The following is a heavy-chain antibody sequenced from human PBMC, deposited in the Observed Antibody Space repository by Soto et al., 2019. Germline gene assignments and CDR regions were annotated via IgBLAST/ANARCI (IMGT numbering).Heavy chain of an antibody. CDR3: ASEFPYYVSSDSYLDY. CDR1: GDSVSGNSAA. Sequence: SPTPSLPCPISGDSVSGNSAAWNWIRQSPSRGLEWLGRTYYRSRWYNDYAVSVKSRITVTPDTSKNQFSLHLNSVTPEDTAVYYCASEFPYYVSSDSYLDYWGQGALVTVSS. V-gene: IGHV6-1*01. D-gene: IGHD3-16*01. J-gene: IGHJ4*02. CDR2: TYYRSRWYN.